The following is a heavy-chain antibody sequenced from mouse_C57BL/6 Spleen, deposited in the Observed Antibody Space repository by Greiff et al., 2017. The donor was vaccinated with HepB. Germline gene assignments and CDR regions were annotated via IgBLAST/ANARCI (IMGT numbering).Heavy chain of an antibody. D-gene: IGHD1-1*01. V-gene: IGHV1-69*01. J-gene: IGHJ4*01. Sequence: QVQLQQPGAELVMPGASVKLSCKASGYTFTSYWMHWVKQRPGQGLEWIGEIDPSDSYTNYNQKFKGKSTLTVDKSSSTAYMQLSSLTSEDSAVYYCARSRSFTTVVDAMDYWGQGTSVTVSS. CDR3: ARSRSFTTVVDAMDY. CDR1: GYTFTSYW. CDR2: IDPSDSYT.